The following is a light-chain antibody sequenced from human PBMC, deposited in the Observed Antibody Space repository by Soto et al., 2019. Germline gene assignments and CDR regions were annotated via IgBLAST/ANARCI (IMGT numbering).Light chain of an antibody. J-gene: IGKJ1*01. CDR1: QSISSW. V-gene: IGKV1-5*03. CDR2: KAS. Sequence: DSQMTQSPSTLSASVGDRVTITCRASQSISSWLAWYQQKPGKAPKLLIYKASSLESGVPSRFSGSGYGTEFTLTISSLQPDDFATYYCQQYNSYGTFGQGTKVEI. CDR3: QQYNSYGT.